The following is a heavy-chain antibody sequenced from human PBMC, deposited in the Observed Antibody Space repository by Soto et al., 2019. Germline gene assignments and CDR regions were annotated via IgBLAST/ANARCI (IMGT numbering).Heavy chain of an antibody. CDR3: AKALYVGCTY. J-gene: IGHJ4*02. CDR2: ISGSGDST. Sequence: EVRLLESGGGLVQPGGSLRLSCAASGFTFSVYAMSWVRQAPGKGLEWVSGISGSGDSTHYADSVKGRFTVSRDNSKSMLYLQTNSRGAVGTAIYYSAKALYVGCTYWCQGTLVTGSS. D-gene: IGHD3-10*02. V-gene: IGHV3-23*01. CDR1: GFTFSVYA.